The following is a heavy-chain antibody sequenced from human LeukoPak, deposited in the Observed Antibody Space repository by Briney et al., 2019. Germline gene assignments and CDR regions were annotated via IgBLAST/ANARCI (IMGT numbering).Heavy chain of an antibody. CDR2: ISSSSSTI. D-gene: IGHD6-6*01. V-gene: IGHV3-48*01. Sequence: PGGSLRLSCAASGFTFSSYSMNWVRQAPGKGLEWVSYISSSSSTIYYADSVKGRFTISRDNAKNSLYLQMNSLRAEDTAVYYCARGAAARPAYFDYWGQGTLVTVSS. CDR3: ARGAAARPAYFDY. J-gene: IGHJ4*02. CDR1: GFTFSSYS.